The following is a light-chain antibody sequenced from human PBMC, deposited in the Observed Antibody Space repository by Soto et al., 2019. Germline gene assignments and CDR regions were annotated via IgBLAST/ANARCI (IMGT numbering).Light chain of an antibody. CDR3: LQYSYLHPLS. CDR1: QSVSSS. J-gene: IGKJ4*01. V-gene: IGKV3-15*01. Sequence: EIVMTQSPATLSVSPGERATLSCRASQSVSSSLAWYQHKPGQAPRLLIYGASTRATGIPDRFSGSGSGTEFSLTISSLQSEDCAVEFCLQYSYLHPLSFGGRNQVEIK. CDR2: GAS.